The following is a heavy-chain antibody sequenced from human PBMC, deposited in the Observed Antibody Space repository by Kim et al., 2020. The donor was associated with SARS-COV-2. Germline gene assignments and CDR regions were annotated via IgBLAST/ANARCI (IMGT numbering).Heavy chain of an antibody. CDR3: ASTNSFSY. D-gene: IGHD3-3*01. Sequence: EGRVKNYVDYVKRRFTNSRDNAKNSLFLQMHSLRDDDTAVYYCASTNSFSYWGQGTLITVSS. V-gene: IGHV3-7*01. J-gene: IGHJ4*02. CDR2: EGRVK.